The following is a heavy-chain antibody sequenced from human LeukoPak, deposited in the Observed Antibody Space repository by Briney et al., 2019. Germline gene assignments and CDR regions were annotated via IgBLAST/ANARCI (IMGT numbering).Heavy chain of an antibody. CDR3: AREAEQWLVQEYNWFDP. CDR1: GYTFTGYY. V-gene: IGHV1-2*02. D-gene: IGHD6-19*01. Sequence: ASVKVPCKASGYTFTGYYMHWVRQAPGQGLEWMGWINPNSGGTNYAQKFQGRVTMTRDTSISTAYMELSRLRSDDTAVYYCAREAEQWLVQEYNWFDPWGQGTLVTVSS. CDR2: INPNSGGT. J-gene: IGHJ5*02.